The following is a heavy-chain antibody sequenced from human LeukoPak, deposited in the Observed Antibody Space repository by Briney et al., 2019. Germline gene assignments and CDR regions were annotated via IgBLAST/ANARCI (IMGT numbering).Heavy chain of an antibody. J-gene: IGHJ6*02. Sequence: TGGSLRLSCAASGFTFSSYWMHWVRQAPGKGLVWVPRINSDGSSTSYADSVKGRFTISRDNAKNTLYLQMNSLRAEDTAVYYCARDPEKPGGYSGYDIAYYYSMDVWGQGTTVTVSS. V-gene: IGHV3-74*01. D-gene: IGHD5-12*01. CDR2: INSDGSST. CDR3: ARDPEKPGGYSGYDIAYYYSMDV. CDR1: GFTFSSYW.